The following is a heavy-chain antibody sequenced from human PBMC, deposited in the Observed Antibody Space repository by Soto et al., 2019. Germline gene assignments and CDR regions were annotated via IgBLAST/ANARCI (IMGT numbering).Heavy chain of an antibody. D-gene: IGHD3-9*01. J-gene: IGHJ6*02. CDR1: GYTFTKYG. CDR3: ARRRIGRYFDRTPFGSYYYGMDV. V-gene: IGHV1-18*01. Sequence: ASVKVSCKASGYTFTKYGISWVRQAPGQGLEWMGWISGYNGNTNYAQKYQGRITMTIDTSTTTAYMELGSLRAEDTAVYYCARRRIGRYFDRTPFGSYYYGMDVWGQGTTVTVSS. CDR2: ISGYNGNT.